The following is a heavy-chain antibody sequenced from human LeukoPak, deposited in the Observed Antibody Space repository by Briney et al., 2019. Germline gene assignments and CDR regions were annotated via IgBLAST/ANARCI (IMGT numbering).Heavy chain of an antibody. D-gene: IGHD2/OR15-2a*01. CDR2: INTDGSST. CDR1: GFTFSSYW. CDR3: AREAPALYYFDY. Sequence: GGSLRLSCAASGFTFSSYWMHWVRRAPWKGLVWVSRINTDGSSTSYADSVKGRFTISRDNAKNTLYLQMNSLRAEDTAVYYCAREAPALYYFDYWGQGTLVTVSS. J-gene: IGHJ4*02. V-gene: IGHV3-74*01.